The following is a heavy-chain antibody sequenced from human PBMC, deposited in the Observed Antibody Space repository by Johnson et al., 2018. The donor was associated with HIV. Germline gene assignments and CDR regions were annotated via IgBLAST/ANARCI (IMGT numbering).Heavy chain of an antibody. CDR2: IWYDGTNK. CDR1: GFTFSSYG. CDR3: AKDLYSSSWTNDAFEI. Sequence: QVQLVESGGGVVQPGRSLRLSCAASGFTFSSYGMHWVRQAPGKGLEWVAVIWYDGTNKYYTDYVKGRFTISRDNSKNTLFLHMNSLRAEDTAVYHCAKDLYSSSWTNDAFEIWGQGTMVTVSS. D-gene: IGHD6-13*01. J-gene: IGHJ3*02. V-gene: IGHV3-33*06.